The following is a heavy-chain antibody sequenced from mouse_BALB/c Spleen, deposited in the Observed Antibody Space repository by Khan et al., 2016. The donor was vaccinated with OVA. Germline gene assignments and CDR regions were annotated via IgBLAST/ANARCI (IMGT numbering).Heavy chain of an antibody. CDR3: ARSDYDYFAY. Sequence: QVRLQQSGAELVRPGSSVKISCKASGYVFSSYWMNWVKQRPGQGLEWIGQIYPGDGDTNYNGKFKDKATLTADKYSNTAYMQLSSLTSEDSAVYFCARSDYDYFAYWGQGTLVTVSA. J-gene: IGHJ3*01. D-gene: IGHD2-4*01. V-gene: IGHV1-80*01. CDR2: IYPGDGDT. CDR1: GYVFSSYW.